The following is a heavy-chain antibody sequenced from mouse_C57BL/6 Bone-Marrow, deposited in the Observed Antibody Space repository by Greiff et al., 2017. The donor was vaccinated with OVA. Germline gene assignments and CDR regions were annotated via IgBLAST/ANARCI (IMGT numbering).Heavy chain of an antibody. V-gene: IGHV1-50*01. CDR3: ARSANWDLYAMDY. J-gene: IGHJ4*01. D-gene: IGHD4-1*01. CDR1: GYTFTSYW. Sequence: QVQLQQPGAELVKPGASVKLSCKASGYTFTSYWMQWVKQRPGQGLEWIGEIDPSDSYTNYNQKFKGKATLTVDTSSSTAYMQLSSLTSEDSAVYYCARSANWDLYAMDYWGQVTSVTVSS. CDR2: IDPSDSYT.